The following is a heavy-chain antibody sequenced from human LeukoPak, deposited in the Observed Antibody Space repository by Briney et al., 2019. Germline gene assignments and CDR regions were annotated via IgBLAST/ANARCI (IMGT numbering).Heavy chain of an antibody. V-gene: IGHV3-23*01. J-gene: IGHJ4*02. CDR1: GFTFSNYA. Sequence: GGSLRLSCAASGFTFSNYAMRWVRQAPGKGLEWVSGISGSGDSTYYADSVKGRFTISRDNSKNTLYLQMNSLRAEDTAVYYCARGGPVPFDYWGQGTLVTVSS. CDR2: ISGSGDST. CDR3: ARGGPVPFDY.